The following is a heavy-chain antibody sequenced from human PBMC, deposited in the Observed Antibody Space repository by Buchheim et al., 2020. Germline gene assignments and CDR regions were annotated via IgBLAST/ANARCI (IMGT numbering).Heavy chain of an antibody. J-gene: IGHJ4*02. Sequence: VQLVESGGGLVQPGGSLRLSCAASGFTFSDLWMHWVRQTPGKGLMWVSRINSDGSSTIYGESVKGRFTVSRDNAKNTLSPQMNSLRAEDTGVYYCARDPLLNGGTLDYWGQGT. CDR1: GFTFSDLW. CDR2: INSDGSST. CDR3: ARDPLLNGGTLDY. D-gene: IGHD1-1*01. V-gene: IGHV3-74*01.